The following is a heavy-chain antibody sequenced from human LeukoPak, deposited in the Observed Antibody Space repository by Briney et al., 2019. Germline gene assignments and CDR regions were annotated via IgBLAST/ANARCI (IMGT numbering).Heavy chain of an antibody. Sequence: GESLKISCKGSGYSFTSYWIGWVRQMPGKGLEWMGIIYPGDSDTRYSPSSQGQVTISADKSISTAYLQWSSLKASDTAMYYCARRYCSGGSCYSHFDYWGQGTLVTVSS. CDR3: ARRYCSGGSCYSHFDY. D-gene: IGHD2-15*01. CDR1: GYSFTSYW. J-gene: IGHJ4*02. CDR2: IYPGDSDT. V-gene: IGHV5-51*01.